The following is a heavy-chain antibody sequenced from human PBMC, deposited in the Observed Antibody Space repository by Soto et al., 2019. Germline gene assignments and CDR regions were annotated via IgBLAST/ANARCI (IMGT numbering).Heavy chain of an antibody. D-gene: IGHD3-10*01. J-gene: IGHJ4*02. V-gene: IGHV4-61*08. CDR3: ARESYYGSGATVVAY. CDR1: GGSITSGDYY. CDR2: IYHSGTT. Sequence: SETLSLTCTVSGGSITSGDYYWSWIRQSPGKGPEWIGYIYHSGTTSYNPSLNSRVTMSVDTSKNQFSLKVNSVTAADTAVYYCARESYYGSGATVVAYWGQGTLVTVSS.